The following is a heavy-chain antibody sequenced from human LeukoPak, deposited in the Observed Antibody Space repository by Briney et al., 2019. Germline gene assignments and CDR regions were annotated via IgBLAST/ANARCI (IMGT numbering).Heavy chain of an antibody. Sequence: SETLSLTCAVSGYSISSGYYWGWIRQPPGKGLEWIGSIYHSGSTYYNPSLTSRVTISVDTSKNQFSLKLSSVTAADTAVYYCARGGSGWYFYWGQGTLVTVSS. CDR3: ARGGSGWYFY. D-gene: IGHD6-19*01. CDR2: IYHSGST. V-gene: IGHV4-38-2*01. CDR1: GYSISSGYY. J-gene: IGHJ4*02.